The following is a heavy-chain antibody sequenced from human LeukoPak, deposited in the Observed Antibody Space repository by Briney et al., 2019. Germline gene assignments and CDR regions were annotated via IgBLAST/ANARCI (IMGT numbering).Heavy chain of an antibody. CDR2: IGTNADT. D-gene: IGHD5-18*01. CDR3: ARGGDFGYSYRAYYYMDV. CDR1: GFTFSSYD. J-gene: IGHJ6*03. V-gene: IGHV3-13*01. Sequence: GGSLRLSCAASGFTFSSYDMHWVRQTAGQGLEWVSTIGTNADTYYLASVKGRFTISRENAKNSLYLQMNSLRAGDTAVYYCARGGDFGYSYRAYYYMDVWGKGTTVTVSS.